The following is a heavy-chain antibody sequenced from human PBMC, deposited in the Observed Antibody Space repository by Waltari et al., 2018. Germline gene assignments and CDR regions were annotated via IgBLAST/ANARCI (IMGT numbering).Heavy chain of an antibody. V-gene: IGHV3-7*01. CDR2: IKQDGSEK. D-gene: IGHD2-15*01. J-gene: IGHJ3*02. CDR1: GFSFSSYW. CDR3: AREGGGGKPDDAFDI. Sequence: EVQLVASGGGLVQPGVSLRLSCAASGFSFSSYWMSWVRQAPGKGREGVANIKQDGSEKYYVGSVKGRFTISRDNGKNSLYLQMNSLRVEDTAVYYCAREGGGGKPDDAFDIWGQGTMGTVSS.